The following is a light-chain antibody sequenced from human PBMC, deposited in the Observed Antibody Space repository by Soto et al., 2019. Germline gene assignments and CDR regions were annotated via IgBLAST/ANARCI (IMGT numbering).Light chain of an antibody. CDR2: DAS. Sequence: EIVLTQSPATLSLSPGERATLSCRASQSVGDYLAWYQQKPGQSPRLLIYDASNRATGVPARFSCSGSGTGLNLTISSLKPEAVATSFYQQRLNWPPMFTFGEGTKLEIK. J-gene: IGKJ2*01. CDR3: QQRLNWPPMFT. V-gene: IGKV3-11*01. CDR1: QSVGDY.